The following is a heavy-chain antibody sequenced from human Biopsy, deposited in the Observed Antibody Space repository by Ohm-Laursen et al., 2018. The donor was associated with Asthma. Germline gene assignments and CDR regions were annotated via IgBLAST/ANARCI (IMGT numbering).Heavy chain of an antibody. J-gene: IGHJ4*02. CDR1: GGTFTTYS. Sequence: SSVKVSCNASGGTFTTYSISWVRQAPGQGLVWMGGIIPLIGTPNYAQKFQGRVTITADASTNTAYMDLSSPRSEDTAVYYCASPLGDYYDSSGYYYASLGYWGLGTLVIVSS. CDR2: IIPLIGTP. V-gene: IGHV1-69*01. CDR3: ASPLGDYYDSSGYYYASLGY. D-gene: IGHD3-22*01.